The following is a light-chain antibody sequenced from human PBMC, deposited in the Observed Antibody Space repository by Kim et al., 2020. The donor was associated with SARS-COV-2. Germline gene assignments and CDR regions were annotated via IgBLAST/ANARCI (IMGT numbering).Light chain of an antibody. J-gene: IGKJ4*01. CDR1: QSVSRY. Sequence: LSPGERATLPCRASQSVSRYLAWYQQKPGQAPRLLSYDAANRATGIPARFSAGGSRTDFTLTISSLESEDFAVYYCQQRHSWPLTFGGGTKVDIK. V-gene: IGKV3-11*01. CDR2: DAA. CDR3: QQRHSWPLT.